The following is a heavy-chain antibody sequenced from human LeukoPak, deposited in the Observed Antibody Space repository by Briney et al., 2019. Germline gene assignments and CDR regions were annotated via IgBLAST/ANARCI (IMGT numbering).Heavy chain of an antibody. CDR2: ISYDGSNK. D-gene: IGHD3-3*01. CDR3: ARTPYYDFWSGYSAYFDY. J-gene: IGHJ4*02. CDR1: GFTFSSYA. Sequence: GRSLRLSCAASGFTFSSYAMHWVRQAPGKGLEWVAVISYDGSNKYYADSVKGRFTISRGNSKNTLYLQINSLRAEDTAVYYCARTPYYDFWSGYSAYFDYWGQGTLVTVSS. V-gene: IGHV3-30*04.